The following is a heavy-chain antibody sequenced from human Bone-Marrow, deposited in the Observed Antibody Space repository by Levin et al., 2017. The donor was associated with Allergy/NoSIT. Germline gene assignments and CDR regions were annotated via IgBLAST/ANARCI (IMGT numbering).Heavy chain of an antibody. CDR1: GFTFRNYA. D-gene: IGHD7-27*01. CDR3: AKGLNWGSPNPFDD. CDR2: ISLDGNTQ. V-gene: IGHV3-30*18. Sequence: PGGSLRLSCAVSGFTFRNYAMHWVRQAPGRGLEWVAFISLDGNTQYYADSVKGRFTVSRDNSHNTLHLQMNSLRVEDTAIYYCAKGLNWGSPNPFDDWGQGTLVTVSS. J-gene: IGHJ4*02.